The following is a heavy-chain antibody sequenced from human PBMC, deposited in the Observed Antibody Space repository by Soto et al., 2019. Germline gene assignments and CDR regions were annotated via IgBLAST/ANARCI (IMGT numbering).Heavy chain of an antibody. J-gene: IGHJ6*02. V-gene: IGHV2-5*01. CDR1: GFSLSTSGVG. Sequence: KESGPTLVKPTQTRTLTCTFSGFSLSTSGVGVGWLRQPPGKALEWLALIYWNDDKRYSPSLNSRLTITKDTSKIQVVLTMSSMDPVGTATYYCAHTYYYYGMDVWRQGTTVTVSS. CDR2: IYWNDDK. CDR3: AHTYYYYGMDV.